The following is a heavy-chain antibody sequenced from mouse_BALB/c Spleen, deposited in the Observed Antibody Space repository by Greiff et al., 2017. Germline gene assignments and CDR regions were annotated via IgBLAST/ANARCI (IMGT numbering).Heavy chain of an antibody. CDR3: ARRPSFYYAMDY. J-gene: IGHJ4*01. CDR2: IDPSDSYT. V-gene: IGHV1-69*02. CDR1: GYTFTSYW. Sequence: VQLQQPGAELVKPGASVKLSCKASGYTFTSYWMHWVKQRPGQGLEWIGEIDPSDSYTNYNQKFKGKATLTVDKSSSTAYMQLSSLTSEDSAVYYCARRPSFYYAMDYWGQGTSVTVSS.